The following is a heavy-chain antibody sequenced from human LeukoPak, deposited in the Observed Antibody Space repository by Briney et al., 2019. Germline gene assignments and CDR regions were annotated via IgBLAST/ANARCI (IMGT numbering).Heavy chain of an antibody. CDR3: ARLEMREGPEDY. CDR2: IYYSGST. D-gene: IGHD5-24*01. Sequence: PSETLSLTCTVSGGSISSSSYYWGWIRQPPGKGLEWIGSIYYSGSTYYNPSLKSRVTISVDTSKNQFSLKLSSVTAADTAVYYCARLEMREGPEDYWGQGTLVTVS. V-gene: IGHV4-39*01. CDR1: GGSISSSSYY. J-gene: IGHJ4*02.